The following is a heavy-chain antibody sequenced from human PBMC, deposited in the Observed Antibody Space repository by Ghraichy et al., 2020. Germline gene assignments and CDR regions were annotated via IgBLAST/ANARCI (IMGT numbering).Heavy chain of an antibody. CDR3: ARGSYCSSTSCKTDFDY. J-gene: IGHJ4*02. V-gene: IGHV4-34*01. Sequence: SQTLSLTCAVYGGSFSGYYWSWIRQPPGKGLEWIGEINHSGSTNYNPSLKSRVTISVDTSKNQFSLKLSSVTAADTAVYYCARGSYCSSTSCKTDFDYWGQGTLVTVSS. D-gene: IGHD2-2*01. CDR1: GGSFSGYY. CDR2: INHSGST.